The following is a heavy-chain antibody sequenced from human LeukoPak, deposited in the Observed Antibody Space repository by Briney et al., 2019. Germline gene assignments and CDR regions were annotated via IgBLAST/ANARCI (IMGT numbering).Heavy chain of an antibody. CDR1: GYTFTSYD. J-gene: IGHJ6*03. D-gene: IGHD3/OR15-3a*01. CDR2: MNPNSGNT. Sequence: ASVKVSCKASGYTFTSYDINGAPQAPGQGLEWMGWMNPNSGNTVYAQKFQGRVTMTQNTTITTAYMEVSSLRSEDTAVYYCARALSWTTDSFYYMDVWGKGTTVSVSS. V-gene: IGHV1-8*01. CDR3: ARALSWTTDSFYYMDV.